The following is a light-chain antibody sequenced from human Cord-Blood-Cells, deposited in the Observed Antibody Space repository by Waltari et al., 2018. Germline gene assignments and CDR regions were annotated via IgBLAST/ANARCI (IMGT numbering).Light chain of an antibody. Sequence: SYELTQPPSVSVSPGQTASITCSGDKLGDQYACWYQQKPGQSPLLVIYQVSRRPSGIPDRFAGSNAGNTATLTISGTQAMDEADYYCQAWDSSTAVFGGGTQLTVL. CDR3: QAWDSSTAV. CDR2: QVS. CDR1: KLGDQY. J-gene: IGLJ7*01. V-gene: IGLV3-1*01.